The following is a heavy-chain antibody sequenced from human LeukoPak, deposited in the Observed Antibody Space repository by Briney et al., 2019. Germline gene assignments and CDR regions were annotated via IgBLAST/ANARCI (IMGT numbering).Heavy chain of an antibody. CDR3: ARGQRGSSGYYLDY. Sequence: SETLSLTCAVYGGSFSGYYWSWIRQPPGKGLEWIGEINHSGSTNYNPSLKSRVTISVDTSKNQFSLKLSSVTAADTAMYYCARGQRGSSGYYLDYWGQGTLVTVSS. D-gene: IGHD3-22*01. CDR2: INHSGST. CDR1: GGSFSGYY. V-gene: IGHV4-34*01. J-gene: IGHJ4*02.